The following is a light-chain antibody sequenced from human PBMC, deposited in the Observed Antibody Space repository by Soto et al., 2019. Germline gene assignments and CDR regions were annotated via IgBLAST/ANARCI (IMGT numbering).Light chain of an antibody. CDR2: EDN. CDR3: QSFDDSNVV. Sequence: NFMLTQPHSVSESPGKTVTISCTRSSGSIASNYVQWYQQRPGSAPTTMIYEDNQSPSGIPDRFSGSIDSSSNSASLTISGLKTEDEADYYCQSFDDSNVVFGGGTKLTVL. CDR1: SGSIASNY. J-gene: IGLJ2*01. V-gene: IGLV6-57*03.